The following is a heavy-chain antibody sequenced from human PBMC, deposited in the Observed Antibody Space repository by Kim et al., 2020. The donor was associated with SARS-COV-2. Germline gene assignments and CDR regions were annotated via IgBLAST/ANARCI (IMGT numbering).Heavy chain of an antibody. V-gene: IGHV4-59*01. Sequence: SRVTISVDTSKNQFSLKLSSVTAADTAVYYCARVSSSSLSDLGRNWFDPWGQGTLVTVSS. CDR3: ARVSSSSLSDLGRNWFDP. J-gene: IGHJ5*02. D-gene: IGHD6-6*01.